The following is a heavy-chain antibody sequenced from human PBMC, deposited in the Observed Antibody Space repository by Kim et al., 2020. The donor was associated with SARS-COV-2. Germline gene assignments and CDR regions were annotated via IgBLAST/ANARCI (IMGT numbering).Heavy chain of an antibody. V-gene: IGHV4-30-2*04. Sequence: YNASLKSQANISMDTSKNQFSLELSSVTAADTAVYYCARVVPLGGTDYWGQGTLVTVSS. J-gene: IGHJ4*02. CDR3: ARVVPLGGTDY. D-gene: IGHD1-1*01.